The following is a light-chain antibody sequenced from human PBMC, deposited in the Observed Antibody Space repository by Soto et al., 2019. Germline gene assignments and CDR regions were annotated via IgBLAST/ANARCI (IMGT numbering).Light chain of an antibody. V-gene: IGLV4-69*01. CDR2: LNNDGTH. Sequence: QLVLTQSPSASASLGASVNLTCTLSSGHTSYPIAWHQQQPDKGPRYLMKLNNDGTHFKGDGIPDRFSGSSSGAERYLTISRLQSDDEPDYCCQTWGTGIHVFGTGTKLTVL. CDR1: SGHTSYP. J-gene: IGLJ1*01. CDR3: QTWGTGIHV.